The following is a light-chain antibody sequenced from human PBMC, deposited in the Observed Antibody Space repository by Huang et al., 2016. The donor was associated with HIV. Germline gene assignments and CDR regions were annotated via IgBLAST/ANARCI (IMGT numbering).Light chain of an antibody. V-gene: IGKV1-39*01. CDR3: QQSFNTPLT. Sequence: DIQMTQSPSSLSASVGDRVTISCRASQSISTYLNWYQQKPGKAPKLLIFSSSTLETGVPARFSGGGSWTDFTLTINTLQPDDFAVYYCQQSFNTPLTFGGGTNVEIK. J-gene: IGKJ4*01. CDR1: QSISTY. CDR2: SSS.